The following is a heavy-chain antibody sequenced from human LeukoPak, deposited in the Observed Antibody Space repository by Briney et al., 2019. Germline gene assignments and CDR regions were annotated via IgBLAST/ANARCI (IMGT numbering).Heavy chain of an antibody. CDR2: IIPILGIA. Sequence: AASVKVSCKASGGTFSSYTISWVRQAPGQGLEWMGRIIPILGIANYAQKFQGRVTITADKPTSTAYMELSSLRSEDTAVYYCASDCSGGSCYGKYYYYYYMDVWGKGTTVTVSS. J-gene: IGHJ6*03. D-gene: IGHD2-15*01. CDR3: ASDCSGGSCYGKYYYYYYMDV. CDR1: GGTFSSYT. V-gene: IGHV1-69*02.